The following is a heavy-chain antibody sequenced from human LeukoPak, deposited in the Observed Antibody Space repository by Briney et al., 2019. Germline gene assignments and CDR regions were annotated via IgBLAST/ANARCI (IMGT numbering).Heavy chain of an antibody. CDR1: GFTFSSYE. CDR3: AKDQGMKNPTVGLDI. Sequence: PGGSLRLSCAASGFTFSSYEMNWVRQAPGKGLEWVSYISSSGSTIYYADSVKGRFTISRDNAKNSLYLQMNSLRAEDTALYYCAKDQGMKNPTVGLDIWGQGTMVTVSS. CDR2: ISSSGSTI. J-gene: IGHJ3*02. V-gene: IGHV3-48*03. D-gene: IGHD3-16*01.